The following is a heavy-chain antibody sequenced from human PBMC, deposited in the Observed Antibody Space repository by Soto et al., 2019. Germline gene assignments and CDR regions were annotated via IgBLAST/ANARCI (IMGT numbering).Heavy chain of an antibody. CDR1: GGSFKSGSYS. J-gene: IGHJ4*02. Sequence: PSETLSLTCTVSGGSFKSGSYSWSWIRQPPGKGLAWIWYVYHTGRTSYTPSLKSRFSISMDTSKNQFSLNLDSVTAADTAVYYCAVVGGYFDYRGQGTLVTVSS. CDR3: AVVGGYFDY. CDR2: VYHTGRT. D-gene: IGHD3-10*01. V-gene: IGHV4-61*01.